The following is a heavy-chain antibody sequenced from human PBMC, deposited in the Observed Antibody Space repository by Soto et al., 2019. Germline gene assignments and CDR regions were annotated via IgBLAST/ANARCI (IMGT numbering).Heavy chain of an antibody. V-gene: IGHV4-4*02. D-gene: IGHD1-26*01. CDR3: AKMVGATLVDY. Sequence: QVQLQESGPGLVKPSGTLSLTCSVSGASISSTSSCDWWSWVRQPPGKGLEWIGEIHHSANTNYNPSLKSRVTMSVDKSKNQFSLRLSSVTAADTAVYYCAKMVGATLVDYWGQGTLVTVSS. CDR2: IHHSANT. CDR1: GASISSTSSCDW. J-gene: IGHJ4*02.